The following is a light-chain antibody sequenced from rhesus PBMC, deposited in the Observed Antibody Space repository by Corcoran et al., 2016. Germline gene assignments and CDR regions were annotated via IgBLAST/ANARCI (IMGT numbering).Light chain of an antibody. CDR3: QHSYGTPFT. CDR2: KAS. V-gene: IGKV1-74*01. CDR1: ENVNNY. J-gene: IGKJ3*01. Sequence: DIQMTQSPSSLSTSVGDRVTVTCRASENVNNYLHWYQQKPGKAPKVLIYKASTLQSVVPSRFSGSGAGTDFTRTISILQPEDFATYYGQHSYGTPFTFGPGTRLDIK.